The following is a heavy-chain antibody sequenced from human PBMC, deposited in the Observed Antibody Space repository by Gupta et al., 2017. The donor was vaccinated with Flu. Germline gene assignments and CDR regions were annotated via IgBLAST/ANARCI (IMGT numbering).Heavy chain of an antibody. J-gene: IGHJ4*02. CDR1: GYTFSDYG. Sequence: QAPLVQSGPEIQKPGASGKVAFKASGYTFSDYGISWVRQAPGEGPEWLWCISTDDSPTDIAQTFKERLTLTTEASTNTAYMDMTSLTSDDTAVYYCTRETDLYCDYWGQGTLVTVSS. CDR2: ISTDDSPT. CDR3: TRETDLYCDY. V-gene: IGHV1-18*01.